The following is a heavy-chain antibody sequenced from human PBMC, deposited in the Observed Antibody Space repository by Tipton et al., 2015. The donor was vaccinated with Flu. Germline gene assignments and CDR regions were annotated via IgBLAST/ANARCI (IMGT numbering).Heavy chain of an antibody. CDR2: IKEDGSEI. CDR1: GFTFNTYW. D-gene: IGHD6-13*01. Sequence: AASGFTFNTYWMSWVRQAPGKGLEWVANIKEDGSEIYYVDSVKGRFTISRDNAKNSLYLQMNSLRAEDTAVYYCARGGSSWFFLMDYWGQGTLVTVSS. V-gene: IGHV3-7*01. J-gene: IGHJ4*02. CDR3: ARGGSSWFFLMDY.